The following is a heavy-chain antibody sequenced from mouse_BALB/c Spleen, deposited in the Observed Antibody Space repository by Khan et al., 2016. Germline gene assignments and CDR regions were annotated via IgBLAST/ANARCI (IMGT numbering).Heavy chain of an antibody. V-gene: IGHV1S29*02. CDR1: GYTFTDYN. CDR2: IYPYIGGT. D-gene: IGHD3-1*01. J-gene: IGHJ4*01. Sequence: VQLQQSGPELVKPGASVNISCKASGYTFTDYNIHWVKQSQGKSLEWIGYIYPYIGGTGYDQKFKSKATLTVDSSSSTAYMELRSLTSEDSAVYDCARREEGYDAGGMDYWGQGTSVTVSS. CDR3: ARREEGYDAGGMDY.